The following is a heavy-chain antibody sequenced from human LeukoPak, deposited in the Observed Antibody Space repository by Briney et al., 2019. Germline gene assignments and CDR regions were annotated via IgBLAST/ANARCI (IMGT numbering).Heavy chain of an antibody. V-gene: IGHV4-59*01. CDR3: ARAPIVGATLFDY. CDR1: GGSISSYY. Sequence: PSETLSLTCTVSGGSISSYYWSWIRQPPGKGLEWIGYIYYSGSTNYNPSLKSRVTISVDTSKNQFSLKLSSATAADTAVYYCARAPIVGATLFDYWGQGTLVTVSS. CDR2: IYYSGST. J-gene: IGHJ4*02. D-gene: IGHD1-26*01.